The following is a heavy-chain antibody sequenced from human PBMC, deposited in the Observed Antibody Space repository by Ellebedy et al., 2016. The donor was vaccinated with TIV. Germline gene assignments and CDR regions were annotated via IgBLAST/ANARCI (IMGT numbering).Heavy chain of an antibody. CDR3: ARFPYYDVKSFQPGFDC. Sequence: SETLSLXXAVYGASLNDYYWTWIRQPPGKGLEWIGEINHSGSVNYNPSLNSRVTMSVDTSKNQFSLKLNSVTAADTAVYYCARFPYYDVKSFQPGFDCWGQGTLVIVSS. CDR2: INHSGSV. CDR1: GASLNDYY. J-gene: IGHJ4*02. D-gene: IGHD1-26*01. V-gene: IGHV4-34*01.